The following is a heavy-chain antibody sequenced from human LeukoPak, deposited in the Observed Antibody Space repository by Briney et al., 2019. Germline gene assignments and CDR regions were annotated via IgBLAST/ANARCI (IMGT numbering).Heavy chain of an antibody. V-gene: IGHV3-48*02. J-gene: IGHJ4*02. CDR3: AKDLRGVDY. CDR2: ISSGSSTI. CDR1: GFTFSSYS. D-gene: IGHD3-10*01. Sequence: GGSLRLSCAASGFTFSSYSMNWVRQAPGKGLEWISYISSGSSTIYYADSVLGRFTISKDDSKNFLYLEMNSLRDEDTAVYYCAKDLRGVDYWGQGTLVTVSS.